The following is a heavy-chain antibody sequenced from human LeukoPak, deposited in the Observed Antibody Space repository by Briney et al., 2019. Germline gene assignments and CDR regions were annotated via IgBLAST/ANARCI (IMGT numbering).Heavy chain of an antibody. J-gene: IGHJ4*02. CDR1: GYTFTGYY. Sequence: ASVKVSCKASGYTFTGYYMHWVRQAPGQGLEWMGWMNPNSGNTGYAQKFQGRVTITRNTSISTAYMELSSLRSEDTAVYYCARGRRVAISDWGQGTLVTVSS. V-gene: IGHV1-8*03. CDR2: MNPNSGNT. D-gene: IGHD5-12*01. CDR3: ARGRRVAISD.